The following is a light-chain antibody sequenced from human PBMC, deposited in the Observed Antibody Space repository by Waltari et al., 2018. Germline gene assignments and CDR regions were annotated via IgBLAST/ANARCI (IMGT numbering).Light chain of an antibody. J-gene: IGLJ2*01. CDR1: SGVIGSYHY. Sequence: QSALTQPASVSGSPGQSITISCPGASGVIGSYHYVSWYQQHPGNAPKLVIFDVNNRPSGVSNRFSASVSGNTASLTISGLQAEDEADYYCSSYTKDTRIFGGGTKLTVL. CDR3: SSYTKDTRI. CDR2: DVN. V-gene: IGLV2-14*03.